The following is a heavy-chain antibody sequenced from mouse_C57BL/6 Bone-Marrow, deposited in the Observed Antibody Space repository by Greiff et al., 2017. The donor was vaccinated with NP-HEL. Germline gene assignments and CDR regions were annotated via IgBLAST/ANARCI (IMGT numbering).Heavy chain of an antibody. CDR1: GYTFTSYG. J-gene: IGHJ1*03. V-gene: IGHV1-81*01. D-gene: IGHD2-4*01. CDR3: ARSFYYDYDDWYFDV. Sequence: VQLQQSGAELARPGASVKLSCKASGYTFTSYGISWVKQRTGQGLEWIGEIYPRSGNTYYNEKFKGKATLTADKSSSTAYMELRSLTSEDSAVYFCARSFYYDYDDWYFDVWGTGTTVTVSS. CDR2: IYPRSGNT.